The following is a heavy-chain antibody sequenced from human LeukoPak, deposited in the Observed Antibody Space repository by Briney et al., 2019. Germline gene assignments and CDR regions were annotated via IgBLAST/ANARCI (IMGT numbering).Heavy chain of an antibody. CDR3: AIRQRYSSGWFYFDC. V-gene: IGHV3-23*01. Sequence: PGGSLRLSCAASGFTFSTYAMSWVRQAPGKGLEWVSAISGSGGSTYYADSVKGRFTVSRDNSKNTLYLQMNSLRAEDTAVYYCAIRQRYSSGWFYFDCWGQGTLVTVSS. CDR2: ISGSGGST. J-gene: IGHJ4*02. CDR1: GFTFSTYA. D-gene: IGHD6-19*01.